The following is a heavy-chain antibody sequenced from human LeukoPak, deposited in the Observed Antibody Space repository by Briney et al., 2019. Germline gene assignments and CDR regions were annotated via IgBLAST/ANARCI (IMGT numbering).Heavy chain of an antibody. D-gene: IGHD3-3*01. V-gene: IGHV1-2*04. J-gene: IGHJ5*02. CDR3: ALLGYYDFWSGYRRFDP. CDR2: INPNSGGT. Sequence: ASVKVSCKASGYTFTGYYMHWVRQAHGQGLEWMGWINPNSGGTNYAQKFQGWVTMTRDTSISTAYMELSSLRSEDTAVYYCALLGYYDFWSGYRRFDPWGQGTMVTVSS. CDR1: GYTFTGYY.